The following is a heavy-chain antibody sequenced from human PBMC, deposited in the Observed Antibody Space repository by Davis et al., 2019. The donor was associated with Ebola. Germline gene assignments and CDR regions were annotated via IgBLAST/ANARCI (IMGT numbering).Heavy chain of an antibody. D-gene: IGHD6-19*01. CDR3: ARGIGWSYYFDY. Sequence: GESLKISCAASGFTFSGSAMHWVRQTSGKGLEWVGRIRSKANSYATAYAASVKGRFTISRDDSKNTLYLQMNSLRAEDTAVYYCARGIGWSYYFDYWGQGTLVTVSS. J-gene: IGHJ4*02. V-gene: IGHV3-73*01. CDR1: GFTFSGSA. CDR2: IRSKANSYAT.